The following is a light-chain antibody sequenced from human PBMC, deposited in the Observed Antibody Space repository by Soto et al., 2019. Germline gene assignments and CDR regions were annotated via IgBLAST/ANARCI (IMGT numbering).Light chain of an antibody. Sequence: EIVLTQSPATLSLSPGERATLSCRASQSVSSHLAWYQQKRGQAPRLLIYDASSRASGIPARFSGRGSGTDFTLTISYLEPEDFAIYYCQQGGNWPLTFGQGTRLEI. CDR3: QQGGNWPLT. CDR1: QSVSSH. CDR2: DAS. J-gene: IGKJ5*01. V-gene: IGKV3-11*01.